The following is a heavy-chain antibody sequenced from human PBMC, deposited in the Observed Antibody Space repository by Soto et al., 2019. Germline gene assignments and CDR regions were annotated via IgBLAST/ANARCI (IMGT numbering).Heavy chain of an antibody. CDR2: IDWDDDK. J-gene: IGHJ6*02. V-gene: IGHV2-70*01. CDR1: VFSLSTSGMC. D-gene: IGHD1-20*01. CDR3: ARTSNWKLPYTTGMDV. Sequence: SGPTLVHPGQTLTLTFTFSVFSLSTSGMCVIWIRQPPVKALEWLSLIDWDDDKYYSTSLKTRLTISKDTSKNQVVLTMTNMDPVDTATYYCARTSNWKLPYTTGMDVWGQGTTVTVSS.